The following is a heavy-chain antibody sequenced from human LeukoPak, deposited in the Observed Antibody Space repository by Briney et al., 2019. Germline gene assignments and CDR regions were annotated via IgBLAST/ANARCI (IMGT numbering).Heavy chain of an antibody. CDR2: IGASGGNT. CDR1: GFTFSSYA. CDR3: AKAEGYDILTGLDY. Sequence: PGGSLRLSCATSGFTFSSYAMSWVRQAPGKGLEWVSGIGASGGNTFYADSVKGRFTNHRHNSKNTLYLQMNSLRTEDTAVYYCAKAEGYDILTGLDYWGQGTLVSVST. J-gene: IGHJ4*02. V-gene: IGHV3-23*01. D-gene: IGHD3-9*01.